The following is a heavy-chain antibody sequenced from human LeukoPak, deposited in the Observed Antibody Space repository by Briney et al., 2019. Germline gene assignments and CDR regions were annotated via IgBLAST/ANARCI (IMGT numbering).Heavy chain of an antibody. J-gene: IGHJ5*02. CDR3: ARDRYCSGGSCHRGFDP. CDR1: GFIFSSYA. Sequence: GGSLRLSCAASGFIFSSYAMNWVRQAPGKGLEWAAVISYDGSNKYYADSVKGRFTISRDNSKNTLYLQMNSLRAEDTAMYYCARDRYCSGGSCHRGFDPWGQGTLVTVSS. D-gene: IGHD2-15*01. V-gene: IGHV3-30*04. CDR2: ISYDGSNK.